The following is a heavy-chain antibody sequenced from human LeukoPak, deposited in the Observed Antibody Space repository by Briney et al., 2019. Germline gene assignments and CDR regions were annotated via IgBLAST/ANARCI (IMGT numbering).Heavy chain of an antibody. J-gene: IGHJ4*02. V-gene: IGHV4-34*01. CDR1: GGSFSGYN. CDR3: AREKGGYSGYHSIVIDY. D-gene: IGHD5-12*01. CDR2: INHSGST. Sequence: SETLSLTCAVYGGSFSGYNWSWIRQPPGKGREWIGEINHSGSTNYNPSLKSRVTISVDTSKNQFSLKLSSVTAADAAVYYCAREKGGYSGYHSIVIDYWGQGTLVTVSS.